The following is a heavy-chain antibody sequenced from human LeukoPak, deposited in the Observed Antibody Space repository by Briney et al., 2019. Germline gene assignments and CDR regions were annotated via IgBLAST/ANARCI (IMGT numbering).Heavy chain of an antibody. Sequence: GGSLRPSCAASGFTLSSYGMHWVRQAPGKGLEWVAFIRYDGSNKYYADSVKGRFTISRDNSKNTLYLQMNSLRAEDTAVYYCAKDMGIFGVVGPIDYWGQGTLVTVSS. CDR1: GFTLSSYG. D-gene: IGHD3-3*01. CDR3: AKDMGIFGVVGPIDY. CDR2: IRYDGSNK. V-gene: IGHV3-30*02. J-gene: IGHJ4*02.